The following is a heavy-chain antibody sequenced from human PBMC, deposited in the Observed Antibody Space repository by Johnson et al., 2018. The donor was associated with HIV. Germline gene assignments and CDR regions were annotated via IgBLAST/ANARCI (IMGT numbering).Heavy chain of an antibody. CDR1: PFTFRSYA. V-gene: IGHV3-23*04. Sequence: VQLVESGGGLVQPGGSLRLSCGASPFTFRSYAMNWVRQAPVKGLKWVSVITFSDGKGRFTLSRDNAKNSLYLQMNSLRADDTALYYCARGVGSTTVAAFDIWGQGTMVTVSS. CDR3: ARGVGSTTVAAFDI. J-gene: IGHJ3*02. D-gene: IGHD1-26*01. CDR2: ITFSDG.